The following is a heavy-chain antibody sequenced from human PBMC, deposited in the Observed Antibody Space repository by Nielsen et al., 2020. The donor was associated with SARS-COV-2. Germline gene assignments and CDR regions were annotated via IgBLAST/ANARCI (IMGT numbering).Heavy chain of an antibody. CDR2: INADGSST. CDR3: ARGQFDFDY. Sequence: GESLKISCAASGFTFRRYWMHWVRQVQGKGLVWVSRINADGSSTSYAAYVKGRFTISRDNAKNTLYLQMNSLRAEDTALYHCARGQFDFDYWGQGTLVTVSS. V-gene: IGHV3-74*01. J-gene: IGHJ4*02. CDR1: GFTFRRYW. D-gene: IGHD3-3*01.